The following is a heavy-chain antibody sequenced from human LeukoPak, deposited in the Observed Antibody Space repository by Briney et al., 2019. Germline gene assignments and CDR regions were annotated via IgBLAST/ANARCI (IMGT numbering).Heavy chain of an antibody. D-gene: IGHD3-22*01. CDR3: AKDRSTYYYDSSGFYPDAFDI. CDR2: ISYDGSNK. Sequence: PGRSLRLSCAASGFTFRSYGIHWVRQAQGKGLEWVAVISYDGSNKYYADSVKGRFTISRDNPKNTLYLQMNSLRVEDTAVYYCAKDRSTYYYDSSGFYPDAFDIWGQGTMVTVSS. V-gene: IGHV3-30*18. J-gene: IGHJ3*02. CDR1: GFTFRSYG.